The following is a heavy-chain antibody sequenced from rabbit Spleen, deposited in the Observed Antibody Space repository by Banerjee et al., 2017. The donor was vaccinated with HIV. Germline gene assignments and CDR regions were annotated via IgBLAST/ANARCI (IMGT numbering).Heavy chain of an antibody. CDR1: GFSFSSRDY. D-gene: IGHD8-1*01. CDR3: ARDSGTSFSSYGMDL. CDR2: IGAGVSSTT. Sequence: QSLEESGGDLVKPGASLTLTCTASGFSFSSRDYMCWVRQPPGKGPEWIACIGAGVSSTTYYATWAKGRFTISKTSSTTVTLQMTSLTAADTATYFCARDSGTSFSSYGMDLWGPGTLVTVS. J-gene: IGHJ6*01. V-gene: IGHV1S40*01.